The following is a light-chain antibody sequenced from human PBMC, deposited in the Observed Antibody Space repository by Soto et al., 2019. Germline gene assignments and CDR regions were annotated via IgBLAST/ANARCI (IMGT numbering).Light chain of an antibody. CDR1: QSIDSW. CDR3: QHLTTDYVT. Sequence: IPMTKYPSTLSASVEDTVTIPCRASQSIDSWLAWYQQKPGKAPKLLMYDASSLESGVSSRFSGSGSGTEFTLTICSLQPEDFTTYYSQHLTTDYVTFGQGTRLEIK. J-gene: IGKJ5*01. CDR2: DAS. V-gene: IGKV1-5*01.